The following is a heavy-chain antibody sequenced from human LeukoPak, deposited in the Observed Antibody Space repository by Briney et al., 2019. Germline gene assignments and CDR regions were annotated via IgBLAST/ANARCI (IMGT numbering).Heavy chain of an antibody. Sequence: SETLSLTCTVSGGSISSYYWSRIRQPPGKGLEWIGYIYYSGSTNYNPSLKSRVTISVDTSKNQFSLKLSSVTAADTAVYYCARGTTVTHFDYWGQGTLVTVSS. CDR1: GGSISSYY. CDR2: IYYSGST. D-gene: IGHD4-17*01. CDR3: ARGTTVTHFDY. V-gene: IGHV4-59*01. J-gene: IGHJ4*02.